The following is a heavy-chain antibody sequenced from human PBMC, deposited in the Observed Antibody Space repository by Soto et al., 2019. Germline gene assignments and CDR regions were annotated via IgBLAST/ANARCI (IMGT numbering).Heavy chain of an antibody. CDR3: ARVMATIRRKFNY. D-gene: IGHD5-12*01. J-gene: IGHJ4*02. Sequence: AEPLSLTCTVSGVSVSSGSYYWSWIRQPPGTGLEWIGYIYYIGSTNYNPSLKSRVTISVDTSKNQFSVKLSSVTAADTAVYYCARVMATIRRKFNYWGQGTLVTVFS. CDR1: GVSVSSGSYY. CDR2: IYYIGST. V-gene: IGHV4-61*01.